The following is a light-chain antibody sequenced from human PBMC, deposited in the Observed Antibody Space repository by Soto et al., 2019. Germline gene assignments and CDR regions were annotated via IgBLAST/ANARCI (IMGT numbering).Light chain of an antibody. V-gene: IGLV2-8*01. CDR3: SSHAGSNNPFV. Sequence: QSALTQPPSASGSPGQSVTISCTGTSSDVGYNYVSWYQQHPGKAPKVMIYDVGKRPSGVPDRFSGSKSGNTASLTVSGLQAEDEADYYCSSHAGSNNPFVFGTGTKLTVL. CDR2: DVG. J-gene: IGLJ1*01. CDR1: SSDVGYNY.